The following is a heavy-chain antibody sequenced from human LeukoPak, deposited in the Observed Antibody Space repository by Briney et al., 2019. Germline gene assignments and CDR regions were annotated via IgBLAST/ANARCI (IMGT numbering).Heavy chain of an antibody. CDR2: IWYDGSKK. D-gene: IGHD3-22*01. CDR1: GFTFRNYG. CDR3: ARDVDGSSHPSIFDP. V-gene: IGHV3-33*01. Sequence: PGGSLRLSCATSGFTFRNYGMHWVRRAPGKGLEWVAVIWYDGSKKYYGESVKDRFTISKDNSKNTVYLQMNSLRAEDTAVYYCARDVDGSSHPSIFDPWGQGTLVIVSS. J-gene: IGHJ5*02.